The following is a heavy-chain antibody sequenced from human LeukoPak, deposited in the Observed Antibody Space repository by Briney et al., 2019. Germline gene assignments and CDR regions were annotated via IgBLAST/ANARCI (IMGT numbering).Heavy chain of an antibody. CDR2: INHSGST. J-gene: IGHJ4*02. V-gene: IGHV4-34*01. D-gene: IGHD6-13*01. CDR1: GGSFSGYY. CDR3: ARGRGSSSWFYY. Sequence: SETLSLTCAVYGGSFSGYYWSWIRQPPGKGLEWMGEINHSGSTNYNPSLRSGVPISVNTSKNQFSLKLGSVTAADTAVYYCARGRGSSSWFYYWGQGTLVTVSS.